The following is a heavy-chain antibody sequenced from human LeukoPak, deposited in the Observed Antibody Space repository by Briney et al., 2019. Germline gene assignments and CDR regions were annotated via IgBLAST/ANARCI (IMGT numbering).Heavy chain of an antibody. CDR1: GFTFSSTW. Sequence: GGSLRLSCAASGFTFSSTWMSWVRQAPGKGLEWVGNIQPDGSEGYPVDSVKGRFTISRDNAGNSLFLQMNSLRVEDTAVYYCASQSYARFDPWGQGTLVTVSS. CDR3: ASQSYARFDP. CDR2: IQPDGSEG. D-gene: IGHD3-16*01. J-gene: IGHJ5*02. V-gene: IGHV3-7*01.